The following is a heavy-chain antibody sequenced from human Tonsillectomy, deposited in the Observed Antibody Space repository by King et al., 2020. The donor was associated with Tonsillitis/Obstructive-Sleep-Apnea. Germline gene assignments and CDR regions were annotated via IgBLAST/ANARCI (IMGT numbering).Heavy chain of an antibody. D-gene: IGHD1-1*01. V-gene: IGHV3-11*06. Sequence: QVQLVESGGGLVKPGGSLRLSCAASGFTFSDYYMSWIRQAPGKGLEWVSYISSSSSYTKYADSVKGRFTISRDNAKNSLYLQMNSLRAEDTAVYYCARDHNYEDYFDHWGQGTLVTVSS. J-gene: IGHJ4*02. CDR1: GFTFSDYY. CDR2: ISSSSSYT. CDR3: ARDHNYEDYFDH.